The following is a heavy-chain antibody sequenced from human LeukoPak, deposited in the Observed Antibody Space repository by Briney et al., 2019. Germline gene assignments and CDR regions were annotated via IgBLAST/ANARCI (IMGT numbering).Heavy chain of an antibody. J-gene: IGHJ6*03. CDR2: ISASGGST. Sequence: QPGGSLRLSCAASGFTLSSYAMSWVRQAPGKGLEWVSSISASGGSTNYADSVKGRFTISRDNSKNTVYLQMNSLRAEDTVVYYCAKVMKGSERLTMVRGVIIKTAGLYYMDVWGKGTTVTVSS. D-gene: IGHD3-10*01. V-gene: IGHV3-23*01. CDR1: GFTLSSYA. CDR3: AKVMKGSERLTMVRGVIIKTAGLYYMDV.